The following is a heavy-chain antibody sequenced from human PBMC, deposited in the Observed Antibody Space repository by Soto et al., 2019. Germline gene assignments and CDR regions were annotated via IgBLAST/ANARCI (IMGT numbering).Heavy chain of an antibody. CDR3: ARGGRRSPGMDV. J-gene: IGHJ6*02. CDR1: GGSISSGGYY. CDR2: IYYSGST. V-gene: IGHV4-31*03. Sequence: QVQLQESGPGLVKPSQTLSLTCTVSGGSISSGGYYWSWIRQHTGKGLEWIGYIYYSGSTYYNPSLKSRVTISDDTSKNPFSLKLSSVTAADTAVYYCARGGRRSPGMDVWGQGTTVTVSS.